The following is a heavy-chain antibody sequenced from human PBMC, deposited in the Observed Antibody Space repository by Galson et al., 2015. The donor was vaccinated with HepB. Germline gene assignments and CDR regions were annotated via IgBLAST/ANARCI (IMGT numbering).Heavy chain of an antibody. D-gene: IGHD3-3*01. CDR2: ISAYNGNT. CDR3: ARGSYYDFWSGYCNDGYFDY. J-gene: IGHJ4*02. V-gene: IGHV1-18*04. Sequence: SVKVSCKASGYTFTSYGISWVRQAPGQGLEWMGWISAYNGNTNYAQKLQGRVTMTTDTSTSTAYMELRSLRSDDTAVYYCARGSYYDFWSGYCNDGYFDYWGQGTLVTVSS. CDR1: GYTFTSYG.